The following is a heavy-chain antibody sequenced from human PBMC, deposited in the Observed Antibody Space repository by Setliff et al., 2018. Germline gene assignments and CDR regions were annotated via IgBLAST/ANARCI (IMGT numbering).Heavy chain of an antibody. CDR1: SGSISSDNYY. CDR2: LSYNGST. J-gene: IGHJ4*02. Sequence: PSETLSLTCTVSSGSISSDNYYWGWIRQPPGKGLEWIGTLSYNGSTIYSPSLKSRVTISVDTSKNQFSLRLTSVTAADTAIYYCARNPASGAYYSSRPFHFDYWGQGALVTVSS. V-gene: IGHV4-39*01. D-gene: IGHD3-22*01. CDR3: ARNPASGAYYSSRPFHFDY.